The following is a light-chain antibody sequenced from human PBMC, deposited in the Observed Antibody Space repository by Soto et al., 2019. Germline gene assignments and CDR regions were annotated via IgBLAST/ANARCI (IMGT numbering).Light chain of an antibody. J-gene: IGKJ1*01. CDR3: QQYDNWPPWT. CDR1: QSVNSN. Sequence: EIVMTQSPATLSVSPGERVTLSCRASQSVNSNMAWYQQKPGQVPRVLIYGASTRATGIPARFSGSGSATEFTLTITNLQPEDFAVYHCQQYDNWPPWTFGQGTKVEIK. V-gene: IGKV3-15*01. CDR2: GAS.